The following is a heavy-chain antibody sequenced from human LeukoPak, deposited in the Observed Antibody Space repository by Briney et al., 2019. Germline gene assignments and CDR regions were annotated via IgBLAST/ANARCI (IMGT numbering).Heavy chain of an antibody. D-gene: IGHD4-11*01. V-gene: IGHV1-24*01. J-gene: IGHJ4*02. CDR1: GYTFTELS. CDR3: ARVGMWGYSNTIDY. Sequence: ASLKVSCKDSGYTFTELSMHWVRQAPGKGLEWMGGFDPEDGETIYAQKFQGRVTVTEDTSTSIAYMELRSLRSDDTAVYYCARVGMWGYSNTIDYWGQGTLVTVSS. CDR2: FDPEDGET.